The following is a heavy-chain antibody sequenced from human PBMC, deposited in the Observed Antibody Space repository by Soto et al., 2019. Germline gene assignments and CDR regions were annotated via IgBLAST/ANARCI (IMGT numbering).Heavy chain of an antibody. Sequence: GASVKVSCKASGYTFTSYDINWVRQATGQGLEWMGWMNPNSGNTGYAQKFQGRVTMTRNTPISTAYMELSSLRSEDTAVYYCATNLRSLYDFWSGYPRYYYYGMDVWGQGTTVTVSS. CDR2: MNPNSGNT. CDR1: GYTFTSYD. D-gene: IGHD3-3*01. CDR3: ATNLRSLYDFWSGYPRYYYYGMDV. J-gene: IGHJ6*02. V-gene: IGHV1-8*01.